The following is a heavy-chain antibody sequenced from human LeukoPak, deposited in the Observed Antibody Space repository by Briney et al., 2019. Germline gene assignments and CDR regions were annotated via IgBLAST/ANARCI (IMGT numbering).Heavy chain of an antibody. V-gene: IGHV3-7*01. CDR3: VTDQNRAATV. J-gene: IGHJ4*02. CDR1: GFTFSRYW. D-gene: IGHD6-13*01. Sequence: GGSLRLSCAASGFTFSRYWMTWVRQAPGKGLEWVANMNQDGNQKYYVDSVKGRFTISRDNAKNSLYLQMNSLRAEDTAVYYCVTDQNRAATVWGQGTLVTVSS. CDR2: MNQDGNQK.